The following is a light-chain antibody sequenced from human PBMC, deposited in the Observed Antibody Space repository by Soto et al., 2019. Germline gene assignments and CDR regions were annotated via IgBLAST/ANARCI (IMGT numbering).Light chain of an antibody. V-gene: IGLV2-11*01. Sequence: QSVLTQPRSVSGSPGQSVTISCTGTSSDVGGYNYVSWYQQHPGKAPKLMIYDVSKRPSGVPDRFSGSKSGNTVSLTISGLQAEDEADYYCCSYAGSYTHSVFGTGTKLTVL. CDR3: CSYAGSYTHSV. CDR2: DVS. CDR1: SSDVGGYNY. J-gene: IGLJ1*01.